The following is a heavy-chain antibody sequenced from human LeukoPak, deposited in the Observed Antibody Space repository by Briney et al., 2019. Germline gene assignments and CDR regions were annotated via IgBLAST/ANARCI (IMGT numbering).Heavy chain of an antibody. CDR1: GYTFTSYY. J-gene: IGHJ4*02. CDR2: INPSGGST. CDR3: ALIFGFWSGYSSLDY. Sequence: ASVKVSCKASGYTFTSYYMHWVRRAPGQGLEWMGIINPSGGSTSYAQKFQGRVTMTRDTSTSTVYMELSSLRSEDTAVYYCALIFGFWSGYSSLDYWGQGTLVTVSS. V-gene: IGHV1-46*03. D-gene: IGHD3-3*01.